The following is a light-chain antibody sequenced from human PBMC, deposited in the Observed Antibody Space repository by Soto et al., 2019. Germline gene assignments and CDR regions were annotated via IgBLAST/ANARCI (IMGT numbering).Light chain of an antibody. CDR3: QHYYSSSQT. CDR2: KAS. CDR1: QSISSL. Sequence: IQMTHSPSTLSASVLYRVTITCLASQSISSLLAWYQQKPGKAPNLLIYKASSLESGVPSRFSGSGSGTEFTLTISSLQPDDFATYYCQHYYSSSQTFGQGTKVDIK. V-gene: IGKV1-5*03. J-gene: IGKJ1*01.